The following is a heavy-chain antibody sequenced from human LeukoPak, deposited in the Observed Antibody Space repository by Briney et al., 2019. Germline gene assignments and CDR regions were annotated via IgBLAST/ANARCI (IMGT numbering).Heavy chain of an antibody. V-gene: IGHV3-23*01. CDR2: ISGSGGSP. CDR1: EFTFSSYA. CDR3: ARGDGYNFFDY. J-gene: IGHJ4*02. D-gene: IGHD5-24*01. Sequence: AGGSLRLSCAASEFTFSSYAMSWVRQAPGKGLEWVSAISGSGGSPYYADSVKGRFTISRDNSKNTLYLQMNSLRADDTAVYYCARGDGYNFFDYWGQGTLVTVSS.